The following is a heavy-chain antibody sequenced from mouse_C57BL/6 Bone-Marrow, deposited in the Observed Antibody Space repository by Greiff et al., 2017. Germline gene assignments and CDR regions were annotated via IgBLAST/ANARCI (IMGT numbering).Heavy chain of an antibody. V-gene: IGHV3-6*01. D-gene: IGHD2-4*01. J-gene: IGHJ2*01. CDR3: ASAYYDYDGVDY. CDR1: GYSITSGYY. CDR2: ISYDGSN. Sequence: EVHLVESGPGLVKPSQSLSLTCSVTGYSITSGYYWNWIRQFPGNKLEWMGYISYDGSNNYNPSLKNRISITRDTSKNQFFLKLNSVTTEDTATYYCASAYYDYDGVDYWGQGTTLTVSS.